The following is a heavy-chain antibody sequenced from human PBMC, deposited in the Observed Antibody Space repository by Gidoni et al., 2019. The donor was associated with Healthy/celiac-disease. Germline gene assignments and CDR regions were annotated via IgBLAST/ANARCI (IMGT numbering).Heavy chain of an antibody. V-gene: IGHV3-23*04. CDR2: ISGRGCST. CDR1: VFTFSSYA. CDR3: AKPDVTAMDAFDI. J-gene: IGHJ3*02. D-gene: IGHD5-18*01. Sequence: EVQLVESGGGLVQPGGSLRLSCAAPVFTFSSYAMSWVRQAPGKGLEWVSAISGRGCSTYYADSVKGRCTISRDNSKNTLYLQMNSLRAEDTAVYYCAKPDVTAMDAFDIWGQGTMVTVSS.